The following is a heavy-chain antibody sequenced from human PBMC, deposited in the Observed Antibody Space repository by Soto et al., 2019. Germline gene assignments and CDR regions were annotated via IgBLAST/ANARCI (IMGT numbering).Heavy chain of an antibody. CDR2: FDAEDGET. CDR1: GYTLTELS. Sequence: QVQLVQSGAEVKKPGASVKVSCKVSGYTLTELSMHWVRQAPGKGLEWMGGFDAEDGETIYAQKFQGRVTMTGDTSTDTADMELSSLRSEDTAVYCSATERRIAGAITGGGGWFDTWGQGTLVTVSS. CDR3: ATERRIAGAITGGGGWFDT. D-gene: IGHD1-26*01. J-gene: IGHJ5*02. V-gene: IGHV1-24*01.